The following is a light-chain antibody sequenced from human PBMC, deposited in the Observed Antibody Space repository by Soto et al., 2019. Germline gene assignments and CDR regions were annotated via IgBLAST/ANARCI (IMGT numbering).Light chain of an antibody. Sequence: DIQMTQSPSTLSSSVVDRFTITFRASQSISSYLAWYQQKPGKAPKSLIYDASNLQSGVPSRFSGSGSGTEFTLTISSLQPDDFATYYCQHYNSYSEAFGQGTKVDIK. CDR2: DAS. CDR1: QSISSY. V-gene: IGKV1-5*01. CDR3: QHYNSYSEA. J-gene: IGKJ1*01.